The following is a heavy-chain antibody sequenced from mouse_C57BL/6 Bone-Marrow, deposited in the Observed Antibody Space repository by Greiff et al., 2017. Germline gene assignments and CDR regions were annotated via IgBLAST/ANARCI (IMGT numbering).Heavy chain of an antibody. CDR3: AREGVITPMY. D-gene: IGHD1-1*01. Sequence: QVQLKESGAELARPGASVKLSCKASGYTFTSYGISWVKQRTGQGLEWIGEIYPRSGNTYYNEKFKGKATLTADKSSSTAYMELRSLTSEDSAVYFCAREGVITPMYGGQGTTLTVSS. CDR1: GYTFTSYG. V-gene: IGHV1-81*01. J-gene: IGHJ2*01. CDR2: IYPRSGNT.